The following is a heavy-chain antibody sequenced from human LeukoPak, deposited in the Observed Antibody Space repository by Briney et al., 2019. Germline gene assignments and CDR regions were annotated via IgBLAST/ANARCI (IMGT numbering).Heavy chain of an antibody. CDR1: GFTFNNYE. CDR2: ISGSGSST. Sequence: GGSLRLFYATSGFTFNNYEITWLRQAPGKGLEWVSTISGSGSSTYYADSVKGRFTNSRDNSKNTLYLQMNSLRADDTALYYCAKSSSATTHPAILVAWGQGTLVTVSS. V-gene: IGHV3-23*01. D-gene: IGHD1-26*01. CDR3: AKSSSATTHPAILVA. J-gene: IGHJ5*02.